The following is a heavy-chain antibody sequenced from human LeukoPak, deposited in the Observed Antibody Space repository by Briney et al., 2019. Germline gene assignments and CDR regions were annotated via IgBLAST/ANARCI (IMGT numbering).Heavy chain of an antibody. CDR2: IWYDGSNK. CDR1: GFTFSSYG. Sequence: GRSLRLSCAAFGFTFSSYGMHWVRQAPGKGLEWVAVIWYDGSNKYYADSVKGRFTISRDNSKNTLYLQMNSLRAEDTAVYYCARDWGGYGDFDYRGQGTLVTVSS. J-gene: IGHJ4*02. D-gene: IGHD3-16*01. CDR3: ARDWGGYGDFDY. V-gene: IGHV3-30*19.